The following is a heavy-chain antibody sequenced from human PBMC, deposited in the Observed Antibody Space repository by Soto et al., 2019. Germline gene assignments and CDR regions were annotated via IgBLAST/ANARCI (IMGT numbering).Heavy chain of an antibody. D-gene: IGHD3-3*01. CDR1: GGTFSSYG. Sequence: ASVKVSCKASGGTFSSYGISWVRQAPGQGLEWMGWISAYNGNTNYAQKLQGRVTMTTDTSTSTAYMELRSLRSDDTDVYYCAREGAICGVVPDYGMDVWGQGTTVTVSS. V-gene: IGHV1-18*04. CDR3: AREGAICGVVPDYGMDV. CDR2: ISAYNGNT. J-gene: IGHJ6*02.